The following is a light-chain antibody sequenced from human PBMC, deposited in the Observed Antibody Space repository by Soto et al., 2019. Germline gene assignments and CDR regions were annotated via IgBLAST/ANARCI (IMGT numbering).Light chain of an antibody. V-gene: IGLV2-14*01. CDR1: SSDIGAYKY. J-gene: IGLJ2*01. CDR2: EVS. CDR3: CSYRSSSTLV. Sequence: QSALAQPASVSGSPGQSVTISCTGTSSDIGAYKYVSWYQHHPGKSHRLLIYEVSNRPSGVSNRCSASKSGNTASLTISGLQAEDEADYYCCSYRSSSTLVFGGGTKVTV.